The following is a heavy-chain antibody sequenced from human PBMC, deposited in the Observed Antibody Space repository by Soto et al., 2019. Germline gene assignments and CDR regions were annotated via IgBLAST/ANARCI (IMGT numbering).Heavy chain of an antibody. CDR2: FSHTGGT. J-gene: IGHJ4*02. Sequence: AETLSLTCTVSGSSISDYYWSWIRQSPGKGLEWMGDFSHTGGTNYNASLNSRLTLSANTSKKQLSLRLKSTTAADTAVYYCARGTDWDRGVFDYWGQGTPVTVSS. V-gene: IGHV4-59*12. CDR1: GSSISDYY. CDR3: ARGTDWDRGVFDY. D-gene: IGHD1-26*01.